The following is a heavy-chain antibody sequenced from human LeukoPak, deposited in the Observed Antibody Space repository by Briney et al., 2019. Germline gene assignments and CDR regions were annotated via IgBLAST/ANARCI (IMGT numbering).Heavy chain of an antibody. J-gene: IGHJ4*02. Sequence: GGSLRLSCAAPGFTFSSYWMAWVRQAPGKGLERVANIKGDESARHQADSVKGRFTISRDNTRNSLYLQMTNLRGDDTAVYYCARDVVGSLDYWGQGTLVTVSS. D-gene: IGHD1-26*01. CDR1: GFTFSSYW. CDR2: IKGDESAR. CDR3: ARDVVGSLDY. V-gene: IGHV3-7*01.